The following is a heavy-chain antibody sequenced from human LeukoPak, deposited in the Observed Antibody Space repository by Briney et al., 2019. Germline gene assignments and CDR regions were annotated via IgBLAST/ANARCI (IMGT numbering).Heavy chain of an antibody. CDR2: ITPTNDNI. V-gene: IGHV3-21*01. D-gene: IGHD6-19*01. CDR1: GFTYSDYV. J-gene: IGHJ4*02. CDR3: ASLAGPRPGAYYFDF. Sequence: GGPVRLSCAASGFTYSDYVMEWVRQTPGKGLEWVSSITPTNDNIYYAPSVEGRITISRDNAKHSLYLQMNNLRADDAAVYYCASLAGPRPGAYYFDFWGQGVQVTVSS.